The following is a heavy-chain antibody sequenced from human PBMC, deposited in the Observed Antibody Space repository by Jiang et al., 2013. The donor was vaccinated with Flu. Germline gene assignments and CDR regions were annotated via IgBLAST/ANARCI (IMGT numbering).Heavy chain of an antibody. D-gene: IGHD6-19*01. J-gene: IGHJ4*02. CDR1: GYTFTNYY. V-gene: IGHV1-46*01. CDR3: ARVWVDSNGWYHFDY. Sequence: GAEVKKPGASVKLSCKASGYTFTNYYIHWVRQAPGQGLEWMGVIKPSGGSTTYAQKVQDRVTMTRDTSTSTVYMELSSLRSEDTAVYYCARVWVDSNGWYHFDYWGQGTLVTVSS. CDR2: IKPSGGST.